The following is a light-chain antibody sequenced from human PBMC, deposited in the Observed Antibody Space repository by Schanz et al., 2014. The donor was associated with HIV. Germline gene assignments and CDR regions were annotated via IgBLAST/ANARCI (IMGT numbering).Light chain of an antibody. Sequence: IQMTQSPSTVSASIGDRVTITCRASQTIGRFLAWYQQKPGTAPVLLIYQASTLETGVPSRFSGSGSGTEFTLTITSLQPDDFATYYCQQYNRYASTFGQGTKVEIK. V-gene: IGKV1-5*03. J-gene: IGKJ1*01. CDR2: QAS. CDR3: QQYNRYAST. CDR1: QTIGRF.